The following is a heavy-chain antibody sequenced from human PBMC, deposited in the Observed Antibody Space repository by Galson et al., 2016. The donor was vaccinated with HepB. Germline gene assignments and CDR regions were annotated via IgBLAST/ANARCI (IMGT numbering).Heavy chain of an antibody. CDR1: GFIFSSYW. J-gene: IGHJ4*01. V-gene: IGHV3-7*01. CDR2: INQDKSQE. Sequence: SLRLSCAASGFIFSSYWMSWVRQAPGKGLEWVANINQDKSQEVYVDSVKGRFTISRDNAKNSLFLQMNSLRAEDTAMYFCADPPSGFWGQGTLVAVSS. D-gene: IGHD6-25*01. CDR3: ADPPSGF.